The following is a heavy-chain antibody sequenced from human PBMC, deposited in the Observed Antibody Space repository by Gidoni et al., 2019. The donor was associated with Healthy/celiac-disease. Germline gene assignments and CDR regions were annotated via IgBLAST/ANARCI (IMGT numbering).Heavy chain of an antibody. CDR2: ISSSGSTI. Sequence: QVQLVESGGGLVKPGGSLRLSCAASGFTFSDYYMSWIRHAPGKGLEWVSYISSSGSTIYYADSVKGRFTISRDNAKNSLYLQMNSLRAEDTAVYYCARAQYYDFWSGYYSLYYYYYGMDVWGQGTTVTVSS. V-gene: IGHV3-11*01. CDR3: ARAQYYDFWSGYYSLYYYYYGMDV. CDR1: GFTFSDYY. J-gene: IGHJ6*02. D-gene: IGHD3-3*01.